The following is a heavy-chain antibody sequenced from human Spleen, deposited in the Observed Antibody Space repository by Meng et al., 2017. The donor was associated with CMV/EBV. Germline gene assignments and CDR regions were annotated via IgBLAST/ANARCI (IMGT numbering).Heavy chain of an antibody. V-gene: IGHV4-61*05. CDR3: ARLESLRSVRDRGFDP. Sequence: GSISSSSYYWGWLRQPPGKGLEWIGYIYYLGDANYNPSLKSRVTIAVDMSKKQISLKLNSVTAADTAVYYCARLESLRSVRDRGFDPWGQGTLVTVSS. J-gene: IGHJ5*02. D-gene: IGHD1-14*01. CDR2: IYYLGDA. CDR1: GSISSSSYY.